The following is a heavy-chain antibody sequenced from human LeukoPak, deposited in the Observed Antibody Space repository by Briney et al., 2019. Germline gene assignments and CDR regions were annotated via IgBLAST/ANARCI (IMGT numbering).Heavy chain of an antibody. V-gene: IGHV3-48*03. CDR2: ISSSGGTV. CDR3: AGDLPR. J-gene: IGHJ4*02. Sequence: GGSLRLSSAASGFTFSSYEMSWVRQAPGKGLEWVSYISSSGGTVKYADSVKGRFTISRDNAKNSLYLQMNSLRAEDTAVYYCAGDLPRWGQATLVTVSS. CDR1: GFTFSSYE.